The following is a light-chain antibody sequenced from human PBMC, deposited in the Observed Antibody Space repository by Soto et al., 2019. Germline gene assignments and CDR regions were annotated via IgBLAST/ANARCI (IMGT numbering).Light chain of an antibody. Sequence: QSALTQPASVSGSPGQSITISCTGTSNDVGAYNYVSWYQQHPGKAPKLVIYEVSHRPSGISDRFSGSKSGNTASLTISGLQVEDEADYHCSSYATGSPYVFGPGTRSPS. V-gene: IGLV2-14*01. CDR3: SSYATGSPYV. CDR1: SNDVGAYNY. J-gene: IGLJ1*01. CDR2: EVS.